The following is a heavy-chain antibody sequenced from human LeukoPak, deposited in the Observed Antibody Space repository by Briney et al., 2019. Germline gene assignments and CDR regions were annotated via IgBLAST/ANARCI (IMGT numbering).Heavy chain of an antibody. Sequence: PGGSLRLSCAASGLTFSSYWMSWVRQAPGKGLEWVANIKQDGSEKYYVDSVKGRFTISRDNAKNSLYLQMNSLRAEDTAVYYCARDYGTGYQDYWGQGTLVTVSS. V-gene: IGHV3-7*01. J-gene: IGHJ4*02. D-gene: IGHD3/OR15-3a*01. CDR3: ARDYGTGYQDY. CDR1: GLTFSSYW. CDR2: IKQDGSEK.